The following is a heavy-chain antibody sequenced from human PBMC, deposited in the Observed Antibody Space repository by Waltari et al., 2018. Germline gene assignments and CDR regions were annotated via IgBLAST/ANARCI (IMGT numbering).Heavy chain of an antibody. Sequence: QVQLVQSGAEVKKPGSSVKVSCKASGGTFSSYAISWVRQAPGQGLEWMGGVIPIFGTANYAQKFQGRVPITADKSTSTAYMELNSLRAEDTALYYCAKGPPALIAAANYYGMDVWGQGTTVTVSS. D-gene: IGHD6-13*01. V-gene: IGHV1-69*14. CDR1: GGTFSSYA. J-gene: IGHJ6*02. CDR3: AKGPPALIAAANYYGMDV. CDR2: VIPIFGTA.